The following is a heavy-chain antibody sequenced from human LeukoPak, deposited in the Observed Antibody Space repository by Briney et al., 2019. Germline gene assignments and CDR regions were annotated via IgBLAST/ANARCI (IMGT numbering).Heavy chain of an antibody. CDR3: ARSSVVPDDAFDI. J-gene: IGHJ3*02. CDR2: INSDGSST. Sequence: PGGSLRLSCAASGFTFSSYWMHWVRQAPGKGLVWVSRINSDGSSTSYADSVKGRFTISRDNAENTLYLQMNSLRAEDTAVYYCARSSVVPDDAFDIWGQGTMVTVSS. CDR1: GFTFSSYW. D-gene: IGHD4-23*01. V-gene: IGHV3-74*01.